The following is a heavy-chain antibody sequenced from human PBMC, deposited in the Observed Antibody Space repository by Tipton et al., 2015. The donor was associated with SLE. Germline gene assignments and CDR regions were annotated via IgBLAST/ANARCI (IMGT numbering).Heavy chain of an antibody. J-gene: IGHJ3*01. CDR3: ASLMTTVTFDAFDV. CDR2: INHNGDT. V-gene: IGHV4-34*01. CDR1: GGSFSVYY. Sequence: TLSLTCAVYGGSFSVYYWSWIRQTPGKGREWIGAINHNGDTNYNPSLRSRVTISVDTVRNQFSLKLYSVTVADTAMYYCASLMTTVTFDAFDVWGQGTMLTVSS. D-gene: IGHD4-17*01.